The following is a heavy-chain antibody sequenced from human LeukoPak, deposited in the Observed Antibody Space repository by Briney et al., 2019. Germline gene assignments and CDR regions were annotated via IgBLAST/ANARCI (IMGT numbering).Heavy chain of an antibody. CDR2: INWNGGST. Sequence: TGGSLRLSCAASGFTFDDYGMSWVRHAPGKGLEWVSGINWNGGSTGYADSVKGRFTISRDNAKNSLYLQMNSLSAEDTALYYCASFLGYCSSVRCYGAFDIWGQGTMVPVSS. J-gene: IGHJ3*02. CDR1: GFTFDDYG. CDR3: ASFLGYCSSVRCYGAFDI. V-gene: IGHV3-20*04. D-gene: IGHD2-2*01.